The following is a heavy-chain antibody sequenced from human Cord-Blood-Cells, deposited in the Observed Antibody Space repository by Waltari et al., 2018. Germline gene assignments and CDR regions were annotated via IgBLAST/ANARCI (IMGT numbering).Heavy chain of an antibody. Sequence: QVQLVQSGAEVKKPGSSVKVSCKASGGTFSSYAISWVRQAPGQGLEWMGGIIPIFGTANYAQKFQGRVTITAGKSTSTAYMELSSLRSEDTAVYYCARVHSIAARMAFDIWGQGTMVTVSS. CDR1: GGTFSSYA. D-gene: IGHD6-6*01. J-gene: IGHJ3*02. V-gene: IGHV1-69*06. CDR2: IIPIFGTA. CDR3: ARVHSIAARMAFDI.